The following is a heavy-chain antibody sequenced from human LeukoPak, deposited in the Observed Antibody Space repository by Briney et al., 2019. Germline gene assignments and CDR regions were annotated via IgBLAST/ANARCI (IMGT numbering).Heavy chain of an antibody. J-gene: IGHJ4*02. V-gene: IGHV3-7*01. CDR2: IKQDGSEK. Sequence: GGSLRLSCAASGFTFSSYWMSWVRQAPGKGLEWVANIKQDGSEKYYVDSVKGRFTISRDNAKNSLYLQMNSLRAEDTAVYYCARVPGGDYRTTLDYWGQGTLVTVSS. CDR1: GFTFSSYW. CDR3: ARVPGGDYRTTLDY. D-gene: IGHD4-17*01.